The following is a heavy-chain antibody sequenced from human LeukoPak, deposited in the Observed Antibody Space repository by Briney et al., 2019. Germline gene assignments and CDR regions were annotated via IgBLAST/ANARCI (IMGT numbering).Heavy chain of an antibody. CDR2: IYHSGST. J-gene: IGHJ4*02. CDR3: ARDRLGYSYGFIS. CDR1: GYSISSGYY. Sequence: SETLSLTCTVSGYSISSGYYWGWIRQPPGKGLEWIGSIYHSGSTYYNPSLKSRVTISVDTSKNQFSLKLSSVTAADTAVYYCARDRLGYSYGFISWGQGTLVTVSS. D-gene: IGHD5-18*01. V-gene: IGHV4-38-2*02.